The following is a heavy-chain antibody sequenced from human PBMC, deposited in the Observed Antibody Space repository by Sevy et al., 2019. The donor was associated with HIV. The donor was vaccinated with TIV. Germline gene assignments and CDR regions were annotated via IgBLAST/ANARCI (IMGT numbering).Heavy chain of an antibody. CDR1: GFTFTNYA. CDR2: TSYDGSHK. D-gene: IGHD1-26*01. CDR3: ARGENDDEFFQY. V-gene: IGHV3-30*04. J-gene: IGHJ1*01. Sequence: GGSLRLSCAASGFTFTNYAMNWVRQAPGKGLEWVAVTSYDGSHKYYADSVKGRFTVSRDNSRNILSLEMSSLRRDDTAVYYCARGENDDEFFQYWGQGTLVTVSS.